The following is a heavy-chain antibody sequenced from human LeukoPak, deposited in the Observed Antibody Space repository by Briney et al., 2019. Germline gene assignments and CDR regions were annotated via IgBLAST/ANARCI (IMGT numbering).Heavy chain of an antibody. J-gene: IGHJ4*02. V-gene: IGHV3-7*05. Sequence: PGGSLRLSCAASGFTFSSYWMSWVRQAPGEGLEWVANIKQDGSEKYYVDSVKGRFTISRDNAKNSLYLQMNSLRGEDTAVYYCASAGYSYIFDYWGQGTLVTVSS. CDR3: ASAGYSYIFDY. CDR2: IKQDGSEK. D-gene: IGHD5-18*01. CDR1: GFTFSSYW.